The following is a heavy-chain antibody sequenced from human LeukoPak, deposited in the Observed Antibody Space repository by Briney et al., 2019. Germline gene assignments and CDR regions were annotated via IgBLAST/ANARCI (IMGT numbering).Heavy chain of an antibody. V-gene: IGHV1-69*13. CDR3: ARSGIAVAGSGGDYFDY. Sequence: ASVKVSCKASGGTFSSYAISWVRQAPGQGLEWMGGIIAIFGTANYAQKFQGRVTITADESTSTAYMELSSLRSEDTAVYYCARSGIAVAGSGGDYFDYWGQGTLVTVSS. J-gene: IGHJ4*02. CDR1: GGTFSSYA. CDR2: IIAIFGTA. D-gene: IGHD6-19*01.